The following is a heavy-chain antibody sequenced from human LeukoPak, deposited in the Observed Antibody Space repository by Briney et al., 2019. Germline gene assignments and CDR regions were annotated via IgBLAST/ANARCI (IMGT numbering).Heavy chain of an antibody. CDR3: AELGITMIGGV. D-gene: IGHD3-10*02. Sequence: GGSLRLSCAASGFTFSSFAMNWVRQAPGKGLEWVSYISSSGSTICYADSVKGRFTISRDNAKNSLYLQMNSLRAEDTAVYYCAELGITMIGGVWGKGTTVTISS. V-gene: IGHV3-48*03. CDR2: ISSSGSTI. CDR1: GFTFSSFA. J-gene: IGHJ6*04.